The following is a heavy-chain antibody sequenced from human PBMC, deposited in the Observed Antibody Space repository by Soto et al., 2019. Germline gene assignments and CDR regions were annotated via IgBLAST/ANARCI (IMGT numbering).Heavy chain of an antibody. Sequence: EVQLLESGGGLVQPGGSLRLSCAASGFTFSSYAMSWVRQAPGKGLEWVSAISGSGGSTYYADSVKGRFTISRDNSKNTWYLQMNSLRAEDTAVYYCAKDSIAARERLYYYYGMDVWGQGTTVTDSS. CDR1: GFTFSSYA. CDR3: AKDSIAARERLYYYYGMDV. D-gene: IGHD6-6*01. J-gene: IGHJ6*02. CDR2: ISGSGGST. V-gene: IGHV3-23*01.